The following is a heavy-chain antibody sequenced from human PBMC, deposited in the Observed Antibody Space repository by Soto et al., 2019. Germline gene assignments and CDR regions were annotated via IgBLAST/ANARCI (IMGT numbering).Heavy chain of an antibody. Sequence: GESLKISCSASGFTFSSYAMHWVRQAPGKGLEYVAAISSNGGSTYYADSVKGRFTISRDNSKNTLYLQMSSLRAEDTAVHYCARGVAGYYAMDVWGQGTTVTVSS. CDR1: GFTFSSYA. V-gene: IGHV3-64D*08. CDR2: ISSNGGST. D-gene: IGHD2-15*01. J-gene: IGHJ6*02. CDR3: ARGVAGYYAMDV.